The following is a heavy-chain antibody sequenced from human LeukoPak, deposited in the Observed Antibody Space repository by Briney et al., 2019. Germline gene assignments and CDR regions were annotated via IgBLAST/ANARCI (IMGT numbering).Heavy chain of an antibody. CDR1: GFTVSSNY. CDR2: IYSGGST. J-gene: IGHJ6*03. D-gene: IGHD3-10*01. CDR3: ARDLGSGSYDIYMDV. V-gene: IGHV3-53*01. Sequence: GGSLRLSCAASGFTVSSNYMSWVRQAPGKGLEWVSVIYSGGSTYYADSVKGRSTISRDNAKNSLYLQMNSLRAEDTALYYCARDLGSGSYDIYMDVWGKGTTVTVSS.